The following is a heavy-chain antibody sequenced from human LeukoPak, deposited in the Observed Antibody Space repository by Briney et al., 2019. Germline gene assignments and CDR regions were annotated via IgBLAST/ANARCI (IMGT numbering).Heavy chain of an antibody. Sequence: GGSLRLSCAASGFSFSSYAMHWVRQAPGKGLEWVALISYDGTNKYYADSVKGRFTISRDNSKNTLYLQMNSLRVEDTAVYYCARDRGSKWLGYYFDYWGQGTLVTVSS. J-gene: IGHJ4*02. D-gene: IGHD2-15*01. CDR1: GFSFSSYA. CDR2: ISYDGTNK. V-gene: IGHV3-30*04. CDR3: ARDRGSKWLGYYFDY.